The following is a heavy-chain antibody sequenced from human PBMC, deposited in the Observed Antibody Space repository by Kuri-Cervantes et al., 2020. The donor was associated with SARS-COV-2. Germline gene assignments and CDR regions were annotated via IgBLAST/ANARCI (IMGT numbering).Heavy chain of an antibody. CDR2: IYTSGST. D-gene: IGHD1-26*01. CDR3: ARGGDWFDP. Sequence: GSLRLSCTVSGGSISSYYWSWIRQPAGKGLEWIGRIYTSGSTNYNPSLKSRVTISVDTSKDQFSLKLSSVTAADTAVYYCARGGDWFDPWGQGTLVTVSS. CDR1: GGSISSYY. J-gene: IGHJ5*02. V-gene: IGHV4-4*07.